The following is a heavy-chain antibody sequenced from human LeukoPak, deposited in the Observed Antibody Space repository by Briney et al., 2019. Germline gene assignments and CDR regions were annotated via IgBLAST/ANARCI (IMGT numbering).Heavy chain of an antibody. Sequence: GGFLSLSCAASGFTFSSYSMNWVRQAPGKGLEWVSSISSSSSYIYYADSVKGRFTISRDNAKNSLYLQMNSLRAEDTAVYYCARDYSGWGRDFDYWGQGTLVTVSS. CDR3: ARDYSGWGRDFDY. CDR2: ISSSSSYI. J-gene: IGHJ4*02. V-gene: IGHV3-21*01. CDR1: GFTFSSYS. D-gene: IGHD6-19*01.